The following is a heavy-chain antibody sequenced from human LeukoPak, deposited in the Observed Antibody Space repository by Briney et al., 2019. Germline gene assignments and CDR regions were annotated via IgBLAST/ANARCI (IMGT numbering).Heavy chain of an antibody. CDR2: IYYSGST. D-gene: IGHD1-26*01. J-gene: IGHJ3*02. Sequence: SETLSLTCTVSGGSISRYYWGWIRQPPGKGLEWIGYIYYSGSTNYNPSLKSRVTISVDTSKNQFSLKLSSVTAADTAVYYCARVRIVGATRDAFDIWGQGTMVTVSS. CDR3: ARVRIVGATRDAFDI. CDR1: GGSISRYY. V-gene: IGHV4-59*08.